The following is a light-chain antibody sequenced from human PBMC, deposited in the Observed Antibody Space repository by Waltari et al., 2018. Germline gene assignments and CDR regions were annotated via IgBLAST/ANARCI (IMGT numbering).Light chain of an antibody. Sequence: SYELTQSPSVSLSPGQTARTTCSGAALPKNYAYWYQKKPGQAPVLIIFKGRERPSGIPERFSGSTSGTTVTLTITGVQAEDEADYYCLSPETRGSWVFGGGTKLTVL. CDR1: ALPKNY. CDR3: LSPETRGSWV. J-gene: IGLJ2*01. CDR2: KGR. V-gene: IGLV3-25*03.